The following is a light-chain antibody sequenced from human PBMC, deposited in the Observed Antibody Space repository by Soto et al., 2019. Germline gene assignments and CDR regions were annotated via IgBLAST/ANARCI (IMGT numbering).Light chain of an antibody. Sequence: EIVMTQSPATLSVSPGERATLSCRASQSVSSTLAWYQQKPGQAPRLLIYGASTRATGIPARFSGSGSGTEFTLTISSLQSEDFAVYYCQQYNNWPPWTFGQGTKGEIK. J-gene: IGKJ1*01. V-gene: IGKV3-15*01. CDR1: QSVSST. CDR2: GAS. CDR3: QQYNNWPPWT.